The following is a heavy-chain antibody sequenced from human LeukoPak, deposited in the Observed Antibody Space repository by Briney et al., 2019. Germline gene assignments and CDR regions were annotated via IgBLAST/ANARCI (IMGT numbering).Heavy chain of an antibody. V-gene: IGHV4-39*01. D-gene: IGHD6-13*01. CDR3: ARSHRGPLGIAAAGTNWFDP. J-gene: IGHJ5*02. CDR1: GGSISSSSYY. CDR2: IYYSGST. Sequence: SETLSLTCTVSGGSISSSSYYWGWIRQPPGKGLEWSGSIYYSGSTYYNPSLKSRVTISVDTSKNQFSLTLSSVTAADTAVYYCARSHRGPLGIAAAGTNWFDPWGQGTLVTVSS.